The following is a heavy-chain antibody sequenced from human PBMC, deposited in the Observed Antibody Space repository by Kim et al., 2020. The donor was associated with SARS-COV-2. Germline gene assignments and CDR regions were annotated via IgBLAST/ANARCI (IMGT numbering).Heavy chain of an antibody. Sequence: SVKVSCKASGGTFSSYAISWVRQAPGQGLEWMGGIIPIFGTANYAQKFQGRVTITADESTSTAYMELSSLRSEDTAVYYCARVPHLSGSYGASWFDPWGQGTLVTVSS. CDR2: IIPIFGTA. V-gene: IGHV1-69*13. CDR3: ARVPHLSGSYGASWFDP. CDR1: GGTFSSYA. J-gene: IGHJ5*02. D-gene: IGHD1-26*01.